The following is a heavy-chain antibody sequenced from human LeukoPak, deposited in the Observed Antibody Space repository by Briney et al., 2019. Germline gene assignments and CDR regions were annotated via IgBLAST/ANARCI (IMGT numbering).Heavy chain of an antibody. D-gene: IGHD5-12*01. CDR3: AKGGYDYVEMGHFDY. Sequence: PGGSLRLSCAVSGFIFTNYAMSWVRQAPGKGLEWVSVIIGSSGSTFYADSVKGRFTISRDKSKNTLYLQMNSLRAEDTAVYYCAKGGYDYVEMGHFDYWGQGTLVTVSS. CDR1: GFIFTNYA. V-gene: IGHV3-23*01. J-gene: IGHJ4*02. CDR2: IIGSSGST.